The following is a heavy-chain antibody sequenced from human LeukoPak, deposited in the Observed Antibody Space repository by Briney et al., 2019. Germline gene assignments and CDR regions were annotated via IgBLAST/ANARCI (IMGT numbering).Heavy chain of an antibody. Sequence: GGSLRLSCAASGFTVSSNYMSWVRQAPGKGLEWVSVIYSGGSTYYADSVKGRFTISRDNSKNTLYLQMNSLRAEDTAVYYCARDLHDHGMDVWGQGTTVTVPS. J-gene: IGHJ6*02. CDR3: ARDLHDHGMDV. CDR2: IYSGGST. CDR1: GFTVSSNY. V-gene: IGHV3-66*01. D-gene: IGHD3-16*01.